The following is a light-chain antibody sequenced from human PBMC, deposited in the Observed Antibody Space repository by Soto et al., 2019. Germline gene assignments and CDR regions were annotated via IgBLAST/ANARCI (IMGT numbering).Light chain of an antibody. CDR2: AAS. CDR3: QKYNSAPRT. V-gene: IGKV1-27*01. J-gene: IGKJ3*01. Sequence: DIQMTQYPSSLSASVGDRVTITCRASQGISNYLAWYQQKPGKVPKLLIYAASTLQSGVPSRFSGSGSGTDFTITISGLQPEDVATYYCQKYNSAPRTFGPGTKVDIK. CDR1: QGISNY.